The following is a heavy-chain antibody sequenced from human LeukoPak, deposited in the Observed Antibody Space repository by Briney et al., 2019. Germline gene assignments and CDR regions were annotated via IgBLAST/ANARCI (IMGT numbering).Heavy chain of an antibody. J-gene: IGHJ3*02. Sequence: GASLKISCKGSGYRFTSYWISWVRPMPGKGLEWMGIIYPGDSDTRYSPSFQGQVTISADKSISTAYLQWSSLKASDTAMYYCARSRIAVAAYDAFDIWGQGTMVTVSS. CDR2: IYPGDSDT. D-gene: IGHD6-19*01. V-gene: IGHV5-51*01. CDR3: ARSRIAVAAYDAFDI. CDR1: GYRFTSYW.